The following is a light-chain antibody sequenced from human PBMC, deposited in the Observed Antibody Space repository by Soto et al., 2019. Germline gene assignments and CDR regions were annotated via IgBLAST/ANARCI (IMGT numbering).Light chain of an antibody. CDR1: QSISTW. J-gene: IGKJ1*01. V-gene: IGKV1-5*01. CDR2: DAS. Sequence: DIQMTQSPSSLSASVGDRVTITCRASQSISTWLAWYQQKPGKAPRILIYDASHLESGVPSRFRGSGSGTEFTLTISSLQPDDFATYHCQQYDTYSRTFGQGTKVDIK. CDR3: QQYDTYSRT.